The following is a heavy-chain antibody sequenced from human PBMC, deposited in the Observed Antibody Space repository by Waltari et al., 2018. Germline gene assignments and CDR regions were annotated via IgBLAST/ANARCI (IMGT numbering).Heavy chain of an antibody. CDR1: GGPFSSYS. D-gene: IGHD2-15*01. CDR2: IIPIFGTA. V-gene: IGHV1-69*01. CDR3: ARPGEGGYLDY. Sequence: QVQLVQSGAEVKKPGSSGKVSCMASGGPFSSYSISGVRQAPGQGLEWMGGIIPIFGTANYAQKFQGRVTITADESTSTAYMELSSLRSEDTAVYYCARPGEGGYLDYWGQGTLVTVSS. J-gene: IGHJ4*02.